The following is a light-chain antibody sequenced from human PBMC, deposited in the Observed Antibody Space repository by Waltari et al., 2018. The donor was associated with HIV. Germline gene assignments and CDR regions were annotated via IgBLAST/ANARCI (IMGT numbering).Light chain of an antibody. CDR2: QDK. Sequence: PPSLSVSPGQTANISCSGEKMGEKYVSWYQQKSGQSPVVVIFQDKRRPSGISERFSGSNSGNTATLTISGTQPIDEADYYCQAWDRTTGVFGTGTKLTVL. V-gene: IGLV3-1*01. CDR3: QAWDRTTGV. CDR1: KMGEKY. J-gene: IGLJ1*01.